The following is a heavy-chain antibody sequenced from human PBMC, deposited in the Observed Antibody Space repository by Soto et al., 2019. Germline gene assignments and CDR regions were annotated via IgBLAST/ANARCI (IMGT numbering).Heavy chain of an antibody. Sequence: EVQLLESGGGLVQPGGSLRLSCAASGFTFSSYAMSWVRRAPGKGLEWVSAISGSGGSTYYADSVKGRFTISRDNSKNTLYLQMNSLRAEDTAVYYCATGRYSSGWHDAFDLWGQGTMVTVSS. CDR2: ISGSGGST. V-gene: IGHV3-23*01. J-gene: IGHJ3*01. CDR1: GFTFSSYA. CDR3: ATGRYSSGWHDAFDL. D-gene: IGHD6-19*01.